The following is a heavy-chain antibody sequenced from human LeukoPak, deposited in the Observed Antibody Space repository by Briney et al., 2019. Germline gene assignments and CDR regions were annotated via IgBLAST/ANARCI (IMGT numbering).Heavy chain of an antibody. V-gene: IGHV4-59*12. Sequence: SETLSLTCTVSGGSISSYYWSWIRQPPGKGLEWIGYIYHSGSTYYNPSLKSRVTISVDRSKNQFSLKLSSVTAADTAVYYCARVGHPPGRFLIAFDIWGQGTTVTVSS. CDR2: IYHSGST. CDR3: ARVGHPPGRFLIAFDI. D-gene: IGHD1-26*01. CDR1: GGSISSYY. J-gene: IGHJ3*02.